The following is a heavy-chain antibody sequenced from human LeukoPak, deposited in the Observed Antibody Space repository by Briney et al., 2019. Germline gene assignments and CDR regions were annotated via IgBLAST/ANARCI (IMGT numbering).Heavy chain of an antibody. CDR1: GFTFSSYG. CDR3: AKDFTLGSYPGGFDY. Sequence: GGSVRLSCAASGFTFSSYGMHWVRQAPGKGLEWVAVISYDGSNKYYADSVKGRFTISRDNSKNTLYLQMNSLRAEDTAVYYCAKDFTLGSYPGGFDYWGQGTLVTVSS. CDR2: ISYDGSNK. J-gene: IGHJ4*02. V-gene: IGHV3-30*18. D-gene: IGHD1-26*01.